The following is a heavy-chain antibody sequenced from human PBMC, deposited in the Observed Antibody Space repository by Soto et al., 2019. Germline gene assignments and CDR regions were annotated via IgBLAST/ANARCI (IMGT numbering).Heavy chain of an antibody. CDR1: GFTFSSYS. CDR2: ISSSSSYI. V-gene: IGHV3-21*01. J-gene: IGHJ5*02. Sequence: GGSLRLSCAASGFTFSSYSMNWVRQAPGKGLEWVSSISSSSSYIYYADSVKGRFTISRDNAKNSLYLQMNSLRAEDTAVYYCARGNYYYDRSAYYGSWGQGTLVTVSS. D-gene: IGHD3-22*01. CDR3: ARGNYYYDRSAYYGS.